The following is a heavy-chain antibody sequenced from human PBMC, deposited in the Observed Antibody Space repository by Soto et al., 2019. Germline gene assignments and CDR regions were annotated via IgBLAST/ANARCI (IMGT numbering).Heavy chain of an antibody. CDR2: INAGNGNT. CDR3: ASSDIIAAAGIRFDP. J-gene: IGHJ5*02. Sequence: GVSVKVSCTASGYTFTSYAMHWVRQAPGQRLEWMGWINAGNGNTKYSQKFQGRVTITRDTSASTAYMELSSLRSEDTAVYYCASSDIIAAAGIRFDPWGQGTLVTVSS. V-gene: IGHV1-3*01. D-gene: IGHD6-13*01. CDR1: GYTFTSYA.